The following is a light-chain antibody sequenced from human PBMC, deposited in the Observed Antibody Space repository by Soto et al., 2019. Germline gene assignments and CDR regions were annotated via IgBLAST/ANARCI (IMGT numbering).Light chain of an antibody. CDR3: QRYNFSWT. J-gene: IGKJ1*01. CDR2: KAS. Sequence: DIQMTQSPSTLSGSVGDRVTITCRASQTISSWLAWYQQKPGKAPKLLIYKASTLKSGVPSRFSGSGSGTEFTLTISSLQPDDFATYYCQRYNFSWTFGQATKVDIK. CDR1: QTISSW. V-gene: IGKV1-5*03.